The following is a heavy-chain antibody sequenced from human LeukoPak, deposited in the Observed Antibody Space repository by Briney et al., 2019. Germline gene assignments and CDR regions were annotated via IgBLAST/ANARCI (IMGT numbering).Heavy chain of an antibody. CDR1: GFSFSDFA. J-gene: IGHJ3*02. D-gene: IGHD3-10*01. Sequence: PGGSLRLSCLASGFSFSDFAMNWVRQVPGKGLEWVSHVGGGGSHTYYADSVKGRFTISRDDSKSTLYLQLTSLRADDAAVYFCAKDMVQRNGVFDPFDIWGQGTMVTVSS. V-gene: IGHV3-23*01. CDR3: AKDMVQRNGVFDPFDI. CDR2: VGGGGSHT.